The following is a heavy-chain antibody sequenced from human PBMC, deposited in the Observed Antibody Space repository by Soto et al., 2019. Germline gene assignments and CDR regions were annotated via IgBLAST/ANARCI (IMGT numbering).Heavy chain of an antibody. J-gene: IGHJ6*02. CDR3: ATEYDSSGYYLYYYYYGMDV. CDR2: ISYDGINK. CDR1: VFTFISYG. Sequence: GSLRLYCAASVFTFISYGMHWVRQAPGKGLEWVAVISYDGINKYYADSVKGRFTISRDNSKNTLYLQMNSLRAEDTAVYYCATEYDSSGYYLYYYYYGMDVWGQGTTVTVSS. D-gene: IGHD3-22*01. V-gene: IGHV3-30*03.